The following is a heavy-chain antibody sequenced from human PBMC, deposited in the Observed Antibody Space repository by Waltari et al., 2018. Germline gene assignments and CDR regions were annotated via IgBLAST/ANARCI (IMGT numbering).Heavy chain of an antibody. V-gene: IGHV3-30*01. CDR3: ARGGLEWFGELFDY. CDR1: GFPFSTYA. D-gene: IGHD3-10*01. J-gene: IGHJ4*02. Sequence: QVQLVESGGGVVHPGGSLRLSCAASGFPFSTYAVHWVRQGPGKGLEWVAVISYDGSMKYNADAVEGRFTISRDNARNTMSLQSNSLTTEDTAVYYCARGGLEWFGELFDYWGQGTLVTVSS. CDR2: ISYDGSMK.